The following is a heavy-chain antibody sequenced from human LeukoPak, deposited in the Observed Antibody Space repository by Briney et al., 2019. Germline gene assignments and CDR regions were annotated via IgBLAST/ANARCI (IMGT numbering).Heavy chain of an antibody. Sequence: GGSLSLSCAASGFTFSSYAMSWVRPAPGKGLEWVSAISGSGGSTYYADSVKGRFTISRDNSKNTLYLQMNSLRAEDTAVYYCAKDRDDYGGNGYDYWGQGTLVTVSS. J-gene: IGHJ4*02. CDR3: AKDRDDYGGNGYDY. CDR2: ISGSGGST. D-gene: IGHD4-23*01. CDR1: GFTFSSYA. V-gene: IGHV3-23*01.